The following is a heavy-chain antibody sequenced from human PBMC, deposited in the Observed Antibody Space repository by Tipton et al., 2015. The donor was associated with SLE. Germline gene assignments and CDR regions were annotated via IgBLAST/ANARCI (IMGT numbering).Heavy chain of an antibody. J-gene: IGHJ3*01. V-gene: IGHV4-31*03. Sequence: TLSLTCSVSGGYISSGGYYWSWIRQVPGMGLQWIGYIYYGGNTYYNPSLTGRVSILADTSKNQFSLRLTSVTAADTAVYYCARGDAFHVWGQGTLVTVSS. CDR2: IYYGGNT. CDR1: GGYISSGGYY. CDR3: ARGDAFHV.